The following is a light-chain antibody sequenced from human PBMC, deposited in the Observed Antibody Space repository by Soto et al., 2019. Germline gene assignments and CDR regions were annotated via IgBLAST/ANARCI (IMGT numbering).Light chain of an antibody. Sequence: EIVLTQSPATLSVSPGERATLSCRASQSVFSSLAWFQQKPGQAPRLLIYGAATRATGIPARFSGSGSGTEFSLTISSLQSEDFAVYYCQQYHNWPAFGQRTKVEIK. CDR2: GAA. CDR1: QSVFSS. CDR3: QQYHNWPA. V-gene: IGKV3-15*01. J-gene: IGKJ1*01.